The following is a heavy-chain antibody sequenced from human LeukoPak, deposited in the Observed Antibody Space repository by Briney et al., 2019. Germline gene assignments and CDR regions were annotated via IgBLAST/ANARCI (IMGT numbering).Heavy chain of an antibody. CDR1: GGSISSGDYY. D-gene: IGHD3-22*01. CDR2: MYHTGTT. Sequence: SQTLSLTCTVSGGSISSGDYYWSWIRQPPGKGLEWIGYMYHTGTTYYNPSLRSRVTISVGRSKNQFSLKLTSVTAADTAVYYCARWLTRDSSGYYYSYWFDPWGQGTLVTVSS. V-gene: IGHV4-30-2*01. J-gene: IGHJ5*02. CDR3: ARWLTRDSSGYYYSYWFDP.